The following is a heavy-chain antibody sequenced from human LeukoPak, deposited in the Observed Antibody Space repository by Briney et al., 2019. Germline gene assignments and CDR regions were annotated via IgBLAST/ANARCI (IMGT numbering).Heavy chain of an antibody. CDR2: IRWNSGRI. J-gene: IGHJ4*02. CDR3: AKDRAIRGVIITSLFDY. V-gene: IGHV3-9*01. D-gene: IGHD3-10*01. Sequence: PGGSLRLSSAASGFTFDDYAMHWVRQAPGKGLEWVSGIRWNSGRIGYADSVKGRFTISRDNAKNSLYLQMNSLRAEDTALYYCAKDRAIRGVIITSLFDYWGQGTLVTVSS. CDR1: GFTFDDYA.